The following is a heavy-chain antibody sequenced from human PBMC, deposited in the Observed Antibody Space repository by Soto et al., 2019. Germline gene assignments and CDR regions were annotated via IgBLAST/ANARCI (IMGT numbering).Heavy chain of an antibody. CDR2: IIPIFGTA. CDR3: ARESYGCTLWDNWFDP. J-gene: IGHJ5*02. Sequence: QVPLVQSGAEVKKPGSSVKVSCKASGGTFSSYAISWVRQAPGQGLEWMGGIIPIFGTANYSQKFQGRVTITADESTSTAYMELSSLRSEDTAVYYCARESYGCTLWDNWFDPWGQGTLVTVSS. CDR1: GGTFSSYA. V-gene: IGHV1-69*01. D-gene: IGHD5-18*01.